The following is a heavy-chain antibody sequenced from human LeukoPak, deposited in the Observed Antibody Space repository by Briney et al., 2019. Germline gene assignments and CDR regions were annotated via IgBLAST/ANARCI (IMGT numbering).Heavy chain of an antibody. CDR1: GYTFTSYG. CDR2: ISTYNDDT. J-gene: IGHJ4*02. Sequence: ASVKVSCKASGYTFTSYGISWVRQAPGQGLEWMGWISTYNDDTKYAQKLQGRVTMTTDTSTSTAYMELRSLRSDDTAVYYCARGRSFSPFDYWGQGTLVTVSS. CDR3: ARGRSFSPFDY. V-gene: IGHV1-18*01. D-gene: IGHD3-16*01.